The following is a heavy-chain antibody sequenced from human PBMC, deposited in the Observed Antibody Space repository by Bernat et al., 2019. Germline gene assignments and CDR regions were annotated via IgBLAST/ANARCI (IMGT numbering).Heavy chain of an antibody. Sequence: EVQLVESGGGLVQPGGSLRLSCAASGFTFSTYSMNWVRQAPGKGLEWISYISSSGDTIYYADSAKGRFTISRDNAKNSLYLQMNSLRDEDTAVYYCARYSNAYYWGQGTLVTVSS. J-gene: IGHJ4*02. V-gene: IGHV3-48*02. CDR3: ARYSNAYY. CDR1: GFTFSTYS. CDR2: ISSSGDTI. D-gene: IGHD3-22*01.